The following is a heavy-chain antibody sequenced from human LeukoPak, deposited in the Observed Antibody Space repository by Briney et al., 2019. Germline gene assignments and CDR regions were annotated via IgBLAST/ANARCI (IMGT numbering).Heavy chain of an antibody. Sequence: ASVKVSCKASGYTFTSYGISWVRQAPGQGLEWMGWISAYNGNTNYARKLQGRVTMTTDTSTSTAYMELRSLRSDDTAVYYCARVDYYDSSGYPSRWGQGTLVTVSS. J-gene: IGHJ4*02. V-gene: IGHV1-18*01. CDR1: GYTFTSYG. CDR2: ISAYNGNT. D-gene: IGHD3-22*01. CDR3: ARVDYYDSSGYPSR.